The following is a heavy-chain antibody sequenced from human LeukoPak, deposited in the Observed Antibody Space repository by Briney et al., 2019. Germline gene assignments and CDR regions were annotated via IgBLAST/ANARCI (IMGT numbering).Heavy chain of an antibody. CDR1: GYTFTDYA. CDR2: ISGSGTTT. Sequence: GGSMRLSCAASGYTFTDYAMSWVRQAPGKGLEWVSGISGSGTTTYYADSMKGRSTMSRDNSKNTLYLQMNSLRAEDTAVYYCAREKAASYAFDIWGQGTMVTVSS. J-gene: IGHJ3*02. CDR3: AREKAASYAFDI. V-gene: IGHV3-23*01. D-gene: IGHD6-13*01.